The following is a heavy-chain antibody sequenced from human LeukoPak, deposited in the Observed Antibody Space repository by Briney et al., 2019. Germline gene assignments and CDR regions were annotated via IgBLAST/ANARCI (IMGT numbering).Heavy chain of an antibody. Sequence: SETLSLTCTVSGGSISTYYWSWIRQPPGKGLEWIGYIYHTGSTSYSPSLKSRVTISVDTSKNQLSLRLDSVTAADTAVYYCARGVLVVVPAAGAFDIWGQGTMVTVSS. CDR3: ARGVLVVVPAAGAFDI. J-gene: IGHJ3*02. V-gene: IGHV4-59*01. CDR2: IYHTGST. CDR1: GGSISTYY. D-gene: IGHD2-2*01.